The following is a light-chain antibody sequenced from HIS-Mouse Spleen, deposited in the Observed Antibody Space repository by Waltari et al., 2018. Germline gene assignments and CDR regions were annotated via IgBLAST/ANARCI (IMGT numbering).Light chain of an antibody. J-gene: IGKJ4*01. V-gene: IGKV1-8*01. CDR2: AAS. CDR3: QQYYSYPLT. CDR1: QGISSY. Sequence: AIRMTQSPSSLSASTGDRVTIPCRASQGISSYLAWYQQKPGKAPKLLIYAASPLQSGGPSRFSGSGSGTDFTLTISCLQSEDFATYYCQQYYSYPLTFGGGTKVEIK.